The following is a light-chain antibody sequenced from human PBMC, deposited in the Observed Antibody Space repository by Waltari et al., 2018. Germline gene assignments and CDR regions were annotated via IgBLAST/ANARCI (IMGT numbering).Light chain of an antibody. CDR1: QTIFSY. Sequence: DIQMTQSPSSLSASVGDRVTITCRASQTIFSYLNWFQQTPGKAPELLIFSASALQSGVPSRFSGSGSGTNFTLTISSLRPEDFATYYCQQFINYPLTFGPGTTVDIK. CDR2: SAS. V-gene: IGKV1-39*01. J-gene: IGKJ3*01. CDR3: QQFINYPLT.